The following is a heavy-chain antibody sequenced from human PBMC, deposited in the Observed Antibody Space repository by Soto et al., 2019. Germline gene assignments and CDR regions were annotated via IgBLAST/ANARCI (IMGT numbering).Heavy chain of an antibody. CDR1: GFTFSSYG. Sequence: PGGSLRLSCAASGFTFSSYGMHWVRQAPGKGLEWVAVISYDGSNKYYADSVKGRFTISRDNSKNTLYLQMNSLRAEDTAVYYWAKDLRWGGKGYCSSTSCYAGMDVWGQGTTVTVSS. CDR2: ISYDGSNK. V-gene: IGHV3-30*18. D-gene: IGHD2-2*01. J-gene: IGHJ6*02. CDR3: AKDLRWGGKGYCSSTSCYAGMDV.